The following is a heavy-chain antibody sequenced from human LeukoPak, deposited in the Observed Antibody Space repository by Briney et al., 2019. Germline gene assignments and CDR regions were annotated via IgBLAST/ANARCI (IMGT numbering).Heavy chain of an antibody. Sequence: GGSLRLSCAASGFTFSTYGIHWVRQAPGKGLEWVAVIWYDGSIKYYADSVKGRFTISRDNSRSTLYLQMNSLRAEDTAVYYCARARNNYDSSGYSALDYWGQGTLVTVSS. CDR3: ARARNNYDSSGYSALDY. CDR2: IWYDGSIK. CDR1: GFTFSTYG. J-gene: IGHJ4*02. D-gene: IGHD3-22*01. V-gene: IGHV3-33*01.